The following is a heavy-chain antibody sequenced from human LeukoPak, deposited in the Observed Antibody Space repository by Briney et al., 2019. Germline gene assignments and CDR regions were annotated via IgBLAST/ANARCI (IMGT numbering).Heavy chain of an antibody. J-gene: IGHJ3*02. CDR1: GGSFSGYY. V-gene: IGHV4-34*10. CDR3: ARDGVLPWFGELSPPDAFDI. Sequence: PSETLSLTCAVYGGSFSGYYWTWIRQPPGKGLEWIGEINHRESTNYNPSLKSRITMSVDTSKNQFSLKLTSVTAADTAVYYCARDGVLPWFGELSPPDAFDIWGQGTMVTVSS. CDR2: INHREST. D-gene: IGHD3-10*01.